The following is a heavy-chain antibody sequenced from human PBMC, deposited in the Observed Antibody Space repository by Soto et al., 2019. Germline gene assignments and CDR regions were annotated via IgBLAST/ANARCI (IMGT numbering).Heavy chain of an antibody. D-gene: IGHD3-22*01. Sequence: GGSLRLSCAASGFTFSIYSMNWVLQAPWKGLEWVSSISSSSSYIYYADSVKGRFTISRDNAKNSLYLQMNSLRAEDTAVYYCARDSWHYYDSSGYYKAFDYWGQGTLVTVSS. V-gene: IGHV3-21*01. CDR3: ARDSWHYYDSSGYYKAFDY. CDR1: GFTFSIYS. CDR2: ISSSSSYI. J-gene: IGHJ4*02.